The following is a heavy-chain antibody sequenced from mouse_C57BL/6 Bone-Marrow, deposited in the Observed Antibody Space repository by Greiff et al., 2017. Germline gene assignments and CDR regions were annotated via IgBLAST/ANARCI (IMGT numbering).Heavy chain of an antibody. CDR2: INPSSGYT. J-gene: IGHJ4*01. Sequence: VQLQQSGAELARPGASVKMSCKASGYTFTSYTMHWVKQRPGPGLEWIGYINPSSGYTNDNQKFKDKATLTADNTTSTAYMQLSSLTSEDSAVYYCARGRDFITAVVVPMDYWGQGTSVTVSS. CDR1: GYTFTSYT. V-gene: IGHV1-4*01. CDR3: ARGRDFITAVVVPMDY. D-gene: IGHD1-1*01.